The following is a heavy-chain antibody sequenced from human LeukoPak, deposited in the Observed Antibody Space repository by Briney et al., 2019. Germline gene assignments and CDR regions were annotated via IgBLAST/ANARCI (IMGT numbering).Heavy chain of an antibody. D-gene: IGHD3-9*01. J-gene: IGHJ3*02. CDR1: GGSFSGYY. CDR3: ASPYYDILSGYYNWAFDI. Sequence: PSETLSLTCAVYGGSFSGYYWSWIRQPPGKGLEWIGEINHSGSTNYNPSLKSRVTISVDTSKNQFSLKLSSVTAADTAVYYCASPYYDILSGYYNWAFDIWGQGTMVTVSS. CDR2: INHSGST. V-gene: IGHV4-34*01.